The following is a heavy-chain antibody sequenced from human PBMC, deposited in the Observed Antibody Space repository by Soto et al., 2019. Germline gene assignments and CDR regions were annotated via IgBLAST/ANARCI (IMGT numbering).Heavy chain of an antibody. D-gene: IGHD4-17*01. CDR3: AKRDDYGGEFDY. CDR1: GFTFSNYG. Sequence: GGSLRLSCAASGFTFSNYGMHWVRQAPGKGLEWVALISYDGNNKWYADSVKGRFTISRYSSKNTLFLQMNNLRVEDTAVYYCAKRDDYGGEFDYWGQGTLVTVSS. J-gene: IGHJ4*02. CDR2: ISYDGNNK. V-gene: IGHV3-30*18.